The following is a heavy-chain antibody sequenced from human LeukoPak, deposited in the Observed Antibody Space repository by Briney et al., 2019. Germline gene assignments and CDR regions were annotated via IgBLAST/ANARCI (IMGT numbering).Heavy chain of an antibody. CDR1: GGSIRSSSYY. Sequence: SETLSLTXTVSGGSIRSSSYYWGWIGQPPGKGLQWIGSIYYSGSTYYNPSLKSRVTISVDTSKNQFSLKLSSVTAADTAVYYCAGYDYVWGSYRSWGQGTLVTVSS. J-gene: IGHJ5*02. V-gene: IGHV4-39*01. D-gene: IGHD3-16*02. CDR2: IYYSGST. CDR3: AGYDYVWGSYRS.